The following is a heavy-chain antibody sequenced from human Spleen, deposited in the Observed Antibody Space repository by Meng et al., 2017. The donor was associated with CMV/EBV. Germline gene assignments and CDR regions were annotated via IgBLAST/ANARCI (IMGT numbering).Heavy chain of an antibody. CDR3: ARGRSGYYGGPYFDY. Sequence: LFERSQPLSLTCAGYVWCCRGCYWRWIRQPPGKGLEWIGEINHSGSTNYNPSLKSRVTISVDTSKNQFSLKLSSGTAADTAVYYCARGRSGYYGGPYFDYWGQGTLVTVSS. J-gene: IGHJ4*02. CDR2: INHSGST. CDR1: VWCCRGCY. D-gene: IGHD3-22*01. V-gene: IGHV4-34*01.